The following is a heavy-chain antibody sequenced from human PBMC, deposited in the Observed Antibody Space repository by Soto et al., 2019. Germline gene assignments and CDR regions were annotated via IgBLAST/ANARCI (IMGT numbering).Heavy chain of an antibody. CDR1: GYTFTGYY. D-gene: IGHD3-16*01. V-gene: IGHV1-2*04. CDR3: ARDMGIMMFPSRNYYYGMDV. J-gene: IGHJ6*02. CDR2: INPNSGGT. Sequence: ASVKVSCKASGYTFTGYYIHWVRQAPGQGLEWLGWINPNSGGTNYAQKFQGWVTMTRDTSISTAYMELRRLRSDDTAVYYCARDMGIMMFPSRNYYYGMDVWGQGTTVTVSS.